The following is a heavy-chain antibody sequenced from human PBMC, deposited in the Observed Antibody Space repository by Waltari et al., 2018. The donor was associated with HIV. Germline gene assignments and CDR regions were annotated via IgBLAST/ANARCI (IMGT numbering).Heavy chain of an antibody. V-gene: IGHV4-4*02. J-gene: IGHJ6*02. CDR2: IYHSGNT. D-gene: IGHD3-22*01. CDR1: GGSISSSNW. CDR3: ARAGRHSSGYYTGMDV. Sequence: QVQLQESGPGLVKPSGTLSLTCAVSGGSISSSNWWSWVRQAPVKGLEWIGEIYHSGNTDDNPSLKSRVTISVDKSKNQFSLKMSSVTATDTAVYYCARAGRHSSGYYTGMDVWGQGITVTVSS.